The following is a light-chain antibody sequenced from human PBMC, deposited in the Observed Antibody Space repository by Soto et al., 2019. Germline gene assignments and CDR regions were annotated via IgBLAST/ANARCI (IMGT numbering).Light chain of an antibody. CDR1: SSNIGSNY. J-gene: IGLJ1*01. Sequence: QSVLTQPPSASGTPGQRVTISCSGSSSNIGSNYVYWYQQLPGTAPKLLIYSNNQRPSGVPDRFSGSKSGTSASLAISGLRSEDEADYYCAAWDHSLSGPYVFGTGTKVTVL. CDR3: AAWDHSLSGPYV. CDR2: SNN. V-gene: IGLV1-47*02.